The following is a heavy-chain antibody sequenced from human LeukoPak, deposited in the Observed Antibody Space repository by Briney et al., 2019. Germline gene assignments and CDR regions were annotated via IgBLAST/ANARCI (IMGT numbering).Heavy chain of an antibody. CDR1: GYTFTGYY. CDR3: APDDYGDYGPWSDP. D-gene: IGHD4-17*01. Sequence: ASVKVSCKASGYTFTGYYMHWVRQAPGQGLEWMGWINPNSGGTNYAQKFQGRVTMTRDTSISTAYMELSRLRSDDTAVYYCAPDDYGDYGPWSDPWGQGTLVTVSS. CDR2: INPNSGGT. J-gene: IGHJ5*02. V-gene: IGHV1-2*02.